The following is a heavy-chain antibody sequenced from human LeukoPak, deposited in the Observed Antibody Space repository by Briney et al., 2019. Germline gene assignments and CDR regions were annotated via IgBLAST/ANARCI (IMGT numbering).Heavy chain of an antibody. CDR2: IKQDGSEK. CDR1: GFIFSTYS. D-gene: IGHD3-10*01. V-gene: IGHV3-7*01. J-gene: IGHJ6*04. CDR3: ARATYYTNFYGSGPRWMDV. Sequence: GGSLRLSCSASGFIFSTYSMNWVRQAPGKGLEWVANIKQDGSEKYYVDSVKGRFTISRDNAKNSLYLQMNSLRAEDTAVYYCARATYYTNFYGSGPRWMDVWAKGTTVTISS.